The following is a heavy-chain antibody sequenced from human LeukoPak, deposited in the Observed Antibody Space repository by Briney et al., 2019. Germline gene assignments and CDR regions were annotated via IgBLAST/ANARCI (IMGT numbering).Heavy chain of an antibody. D-gene: IGHD3-16*01. V-gene: IGHV3-73*01. Sequence: GGSLRLSCAASGFTFSGSAMHWVRQASGKGLEWVGRIRSKANSYATAYAASVKGRFTISRDNAKNSLYLQMNSLRAEDTAVYYCARDRGGYYDYVWGSLDYWGQGTLVTVSS. J-gene: IGHJ4*02. CDR2: IRSKANSYAT. CDR3: ARDRGGYYDYVWGSLDY. CDR1: GFTFSGSA.